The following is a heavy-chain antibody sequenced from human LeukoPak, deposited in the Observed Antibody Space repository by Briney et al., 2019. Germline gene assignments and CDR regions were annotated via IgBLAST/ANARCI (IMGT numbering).Heavy chain of an antibody. CDR2: INPSGGST. D-gene: IGHD4-17*01. CDR1: GYTFTTYY. J-gene: IGHJ5*02. CDR3: ARAGLRGAFDP. V-gene: IGHV1-46*01. Sequence: ASVKVSCKASGYTFTTYYIHWVRQAPGHGLEWMGIINPSGGSTNYAQMFQGRVTMTRDTSTSTVYMDLSSLRSEDTAVYYCARAGLRGAFDPWGQGTLVTVSS.